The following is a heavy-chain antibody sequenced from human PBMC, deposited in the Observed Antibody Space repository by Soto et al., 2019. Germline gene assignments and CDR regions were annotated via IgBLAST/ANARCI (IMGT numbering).Heavy chain of an antibody. CDR1: GYSFTSYW. CDR3: ARGDTYYDILSGPLDYGMDV. Sequence: PGESLKISCKGSGYSFTSYWISWVRQMPGKGLEWMGRIDPSDSYTNYSPSFQGHVTISADKSISTAYLQWSSLKASDTAMYYCARGDTYYDILSGPLDYGMDVWGQGTTVPVS. D-gene: IGHD3-9*01. CDR2: IDPSDSYT. J-gene: IGHJ6*02. V-gene: IGHV5-10-1*01.